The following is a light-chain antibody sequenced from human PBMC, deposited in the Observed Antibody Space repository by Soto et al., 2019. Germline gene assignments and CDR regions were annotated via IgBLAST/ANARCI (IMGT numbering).Light chain of an antibody. J-gene: IGKJ4*01. V-gene: IGKV1-17*01. CDR3: LQHNNYPPLT. Sequence: DIQMTQSPSSVSASVGDRVTITCRASQDIRNELAWYQHKPGKDPKRLTYVASTLQSGVPSRFSGSASATEFTLTISSLQPEDFATYYCLQHNNYPPLTFGGGTKVEIK. CDR1: QDIRNE. CDR2: VAS.